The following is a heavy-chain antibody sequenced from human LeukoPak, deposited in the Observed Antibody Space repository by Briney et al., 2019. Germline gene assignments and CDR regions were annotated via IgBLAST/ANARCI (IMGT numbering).Heavy chain of an antibody. CDR1: GGSISSYY. CDR3: ARGTAHDAFDI. V-gene: IGHV4-59*01. D-gene: IGHD1-1*01. Sequence: SETLSLTCTVSGGSISSYYWSWIRQPPGKGLEWIGYIYYSGSTNYNPSLKSRVTISVDTSKNQFSLKLSSVTAADTAVYYCARGTAHDAFDIWGQGTMVTVSS. CDR2: IYYSGST. J-gene: IGHJ3*02.